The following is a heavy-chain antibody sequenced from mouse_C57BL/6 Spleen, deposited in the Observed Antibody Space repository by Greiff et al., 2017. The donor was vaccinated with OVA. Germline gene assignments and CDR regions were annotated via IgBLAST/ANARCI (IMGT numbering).Heavy chain of an antibody. Sequence: DVMLVESGEGLVKPGGSLKLSCAASGFTFSSYAMSWVRQTPEKRLEWVAYISSGGDYIYYADTVKGRFTISRDNARNTLYLQMSSLKSEDTAMYYCTRDGGNYYAMDYWGQGTSVTVSS. D-gene: IGHD2-1*01. J-gene: IGHJ4*01. CDR1: GFTFSSYA. CDR3: TRDGGNYYAMDY. V-gene: IGHV5-9-1*02. CDR2: ISSGGDYI.